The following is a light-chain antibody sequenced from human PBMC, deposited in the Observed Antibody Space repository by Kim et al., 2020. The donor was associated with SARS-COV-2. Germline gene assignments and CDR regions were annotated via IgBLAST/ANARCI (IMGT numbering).Light chain of an antibody. CDR1: RLGNKY. Sequence: SYELTQPPSVSVSPGQTVSITSSGDRLGNKYACWYQQRPGQSPVLVIYQDYKRPSGIPGRFSGSNSGNTATLTISGTQALDEADYYCQAWDSTTVIFGGG. CDR2: QDY. V-gene: IGLV3-1*01. J-gene: IGLJ2*01. CDR3: QAWDSTTVI.